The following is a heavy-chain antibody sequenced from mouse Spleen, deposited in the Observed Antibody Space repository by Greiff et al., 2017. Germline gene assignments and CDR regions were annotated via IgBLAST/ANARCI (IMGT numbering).Heavy chain of an antibody. D-gene: IGHD6-2*01. V-gene: IGHV5-4*02. CDR2: ISDGGSYT. CDR3: ARREVSVGYAMDY. J-gene: IGHJ4*01. CDR1: GFTFSDYY. Sequence: EVMLVESGGGLVKPGGSLKLSCAASGFTFSDYYMYWVRQTPEKRLEWVATISDGGSYTYYPDSVKGRFTISRDNAKNNLYLQMSSLKSEDTAMYYCARREVSVGYAMDYWGQGTSVTVSS.